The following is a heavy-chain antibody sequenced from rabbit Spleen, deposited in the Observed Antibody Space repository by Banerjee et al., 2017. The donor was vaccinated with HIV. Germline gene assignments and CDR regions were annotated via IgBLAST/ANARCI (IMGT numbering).Heavy chain of an antibody. CDR3: ARDLRSGSNVYGGGLDL. D-gene: IGHD4-2*01. Sequence: QSLEESGGDLVKPGASLTLTCTASGFDLSSSYWICWVRQAPGKGLEWIGCIYTGDGSTYYASWAKGRFTISKTSSTTVTLQMTSLTAADTATYFCARDLRSGSNVYGGGLDLWGPGTLVTVS. V-gene: IGHV1S40*01. CDR2: IYTGDGST. CDR1: GFDLSSSYW. J-gene: IGHJ4*01.